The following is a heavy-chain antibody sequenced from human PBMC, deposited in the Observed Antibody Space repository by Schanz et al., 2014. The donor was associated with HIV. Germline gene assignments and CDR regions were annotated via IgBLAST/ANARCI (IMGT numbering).Heavy chain of an antibody. D-gene: IGHD3-22*01. CDR3: ARVVEIVVVITSRPYYLDS. CDR2: INPNSGAT. CDR1: GHIFTGYL. J-gene: IGHJ4*02. V-gene: IGHV1-2*02. Sequence: QVQLVQSGAEVKEPGASVKVSCKPYGHIFTGYLMHWVRQAPGQGLEWMGWINPNSGATDSAQKFQGRVTMTRDTSISTAFMELSSLRSDDTAVYYCARVVEIVVVITSRPYYLDSWGQGTLVTVSS.